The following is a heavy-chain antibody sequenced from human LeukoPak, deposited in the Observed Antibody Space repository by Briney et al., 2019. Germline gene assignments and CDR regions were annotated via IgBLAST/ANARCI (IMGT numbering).Heavy chain of an antibody. CDR2: INPSGGST. V-gene: IGHV1-46*01. CDR1: GYTFTSYY. CDR3: ARDLVQLWPRYYFDF. D-gene: IGHD5-18*01. J-gene: IGHJ4*02. Sequence: ASVKVSCKASGYTFTSYYMHWVRQAPGQGLEWMGIINPSGGSTSYAQKFQGRVTMTRDTSTSTVYMELSSLRSEDTAIYYCARDLVQLWPRYYFDFWGQGALVTVSS.